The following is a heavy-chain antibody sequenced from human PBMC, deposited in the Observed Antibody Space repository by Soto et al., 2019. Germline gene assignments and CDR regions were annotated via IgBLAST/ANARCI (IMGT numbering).Heavy chain of an antibody. V-gene: IGHV4-59*08. CDR1: GGSISSYF. J-gene: IGHJ3*02. CDR2: IYKSGST. Sequence: PSETLSLTCTVSGGSISSYFWSWIRQPPGKGLEWIGEIYKSGSTDYNPSLKSRFTISADTSKIQFSLRLSSVTAACTAVYYCARRSSSWYGFDIWGQGTMVTVSS. D-gene: IGHD6-13*01. CDR3: ARRSSSWYGFDI.